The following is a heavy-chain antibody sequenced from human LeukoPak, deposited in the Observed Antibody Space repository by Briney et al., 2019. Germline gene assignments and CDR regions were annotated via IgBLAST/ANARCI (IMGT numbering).Heavy chain of an antibody. Sequence: GGSLRLSCAASGFTFSSYWMHWVRQTPGKGLVWVSRIKGDGSDTLYADSVKGRFTISRDNSKNTLYLQTSSLGADDTAVYYCVRASTTVPNLLDYWGQGALFSVSS. CDR2: IKGDGSDT. CDR1: GFTFSSYW. V-gene: IGHV3-74*01. J-gene: IGHJ4*02. D-gene: IGHD4-17*01. CDR3: VRASTTVPNLLDY.